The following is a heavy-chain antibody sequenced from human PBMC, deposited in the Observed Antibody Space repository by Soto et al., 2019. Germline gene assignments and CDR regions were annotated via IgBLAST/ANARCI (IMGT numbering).Heavy chain of an antibody. D-gene: IGHD1-1*01. CDR1: GFTFNNYA. CDR2: ISGSGRDT. CDR3: AKLLGFSSRTTIVH. Sequence: EVQLLESGGELLQPGGSLRLSCAGSGFTFNNYAMAWVRQAPGKGLEWVSVISGSGRDTDHADSVKGRFTISRDNSKNTLFLQMNSLRADDTAVYFCAKLLGFSSRTTIVHWGQGALVTVSS. J-gene: IGHJ4*02. V-gene: IGHV3-23*01.